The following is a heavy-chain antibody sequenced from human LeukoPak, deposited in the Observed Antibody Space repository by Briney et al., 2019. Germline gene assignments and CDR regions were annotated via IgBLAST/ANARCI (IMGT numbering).Heavy chain of an antibody. V-gene: IGHV3-23*01. CDR1: GFTFSSYA. D-gene: IGHD6-6*01. CDR2: ISGSGGST. J-gene: IGHJ5*01. Sequence: GGSLRLSCAASGFTFSSYAMSWVRQAPGKGPEWASAISGSGGSTYYPDSVRGRFTISRDNPKNTLYLQISSLRAEDTALYYCAKDKGDYTSSSSSYNWFDSWGQGTLVTVSS. CDR3: AKDKGDYTSSSSSYNWFDS.